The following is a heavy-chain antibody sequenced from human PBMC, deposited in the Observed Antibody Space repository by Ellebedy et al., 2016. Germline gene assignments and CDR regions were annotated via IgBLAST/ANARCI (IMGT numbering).Heavy chain of an antibody. CDR2: INRSGST. D-gene: IGHD2-21*01. J-gene: IGHJ3*02. Sequence: ESLKISXAASGFTFSSYAMSWVRQAPGKGLEWIGEINRSGSTSYNPSLKSQVSISVDTSKNQFSLKLTSVPAAGTAVYYCARGLWLLGFDIWGQGTMVTVSS. CDR1: GFTFSSYA. V-gene: IGHV4-34*01. CDR3: ARGLWLLGFDI.